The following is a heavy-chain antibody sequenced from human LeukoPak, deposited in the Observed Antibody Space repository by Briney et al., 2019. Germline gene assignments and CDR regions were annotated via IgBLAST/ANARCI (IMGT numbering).Heavy chain of an antibody. Sequence: GGSLRLSCAASGFTFSSYWMSWVRQAPGKGLEWVANIKQDGSEKYYVDPVKGRFTISRDNAKNSLYLQMNSLRAEDTAVYYCARDIVGYSSSWVDAFDIWGQGTMVTVSS. CDR3: ARDIVGYSSSWVDAFDI. J-gene: IGHJ3*02. D-gene: IGHD6-13*01. CDR1: GFTFSSYW. CDR2: IKQDGSEK. V-gene: IGHV3-7*01.